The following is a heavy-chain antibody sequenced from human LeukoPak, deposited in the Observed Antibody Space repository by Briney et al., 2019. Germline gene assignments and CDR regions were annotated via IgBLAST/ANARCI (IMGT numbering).Heavy chain of an antibody. Sequence: GGSLRLSCAASGFTVSSSYMSWVRQAPGKGREWVSIIYSGGSTYYADSVKGRFTISRDNSKNTLYLQMNSLRAEDTAVYYCARDRTGQQLISRKEYYYMDVWGKGTTVTISS. D-gene: IGHD4-11*01. V-gene: IGHV3-66*01. J-gene: IGHJ6*03. CDR3: ARDRTGQQLISRKEYYYMDV. CDR2: IYSGGST. CDR1: GFTVSSSY.